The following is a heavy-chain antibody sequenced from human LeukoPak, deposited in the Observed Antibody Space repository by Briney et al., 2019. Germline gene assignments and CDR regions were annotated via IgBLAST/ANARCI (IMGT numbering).Heavy chain of an antibody. CDR3: ARVSGPDLKQWLGYYFDY. CDR2: FDPEDVET. V-gene: IGHV1-24*01. D-gene: IGHD6-19*01. Sequence: ASVKVSCKVSGYTLTELAIHWVRQAPGKGLEWMGGFDPEDVETIYAQKFQGRVTMTEDTYTDTAYMELSSLRSEDTAVYYCARVSGPDLKQWLGYYFDYWGQGTLVTVSS. J-gene: IGHJ4*02. CDR1: GYTLTELA.